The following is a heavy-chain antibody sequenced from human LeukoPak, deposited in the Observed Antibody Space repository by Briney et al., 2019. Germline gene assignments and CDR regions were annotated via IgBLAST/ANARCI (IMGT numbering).Heavy chain of an antibody. J-gene: IGHJ4*02. D-gene: IGHD2-2*01. CDR1: GFTFSNYE. CDR2: ISSSGSTI. Sequence: QPGGSLRLSCAASGFTFSNYEMNWVRQAPGKGLEWVSYISSSGSTIYYADSVKGRFTISRDNAKNSLYLQMNSLRAEDTAVYYCARDPSMSSRSYFDYWGQGTLVTVSP. CDR3: ARDPSMSSRSYFDY. V-gene: IGHV3-48*03.